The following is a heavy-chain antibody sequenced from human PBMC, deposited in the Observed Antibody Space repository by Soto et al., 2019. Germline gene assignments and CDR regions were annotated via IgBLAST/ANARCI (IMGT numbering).Heavy chain of an antibody. Sequence: HPGGSLRLSCAASGFTFSSYAMSWVRRAPGKGLEWVSAISGSGGSTYYADSVKGRFTISRDNSKNTLYLQMNSLRAEDTAVYYCAKAGGYSSSGDAFDIWGQGTMVTVSS. D-gene: IGHD6-13*01. CDR1: GFTFSSYA. V-gene: IGHV3-23*01. CDR3: AKAGGYSSSGDAFDI. J-gene: IGHJ3*02. CDR2: ISGSGGST.